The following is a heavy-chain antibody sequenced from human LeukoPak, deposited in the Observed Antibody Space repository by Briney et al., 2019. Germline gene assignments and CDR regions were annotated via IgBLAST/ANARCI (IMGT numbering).Heavy chain of an antibody. CDR3: ARNDFWSGLNWFDP. Sequence: ASVKVSCKASGGTFSSYAISWVRQAPGQGLEWMGWISAYNGNTNYAQKLQGRVTMTTDTSASTAYMELRSLRSDDTAVYYCARNDFWSGLNWFDPWGQGTLVTVSS. V-gene: IGHV1-18*01. CDR1: GGTFSSYA. D-gene: IGHD3-3*01. J-gene: IGHJ5*02. CDR2: ISAYNGNT.